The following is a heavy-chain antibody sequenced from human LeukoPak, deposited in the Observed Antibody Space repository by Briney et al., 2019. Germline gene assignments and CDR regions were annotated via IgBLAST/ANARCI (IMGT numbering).Heavy chain of an antibody. J-gene: IGHJ4*02. V-gene: IGHV4-59*08. CDR2: IYYSGST. D-gene: IGHD3-10*01. Sequence: SETLSLTCTVSGGSISSYYWSWTRQPPGKGLEWIGYIYYSGSTNYNPSLKSRVTISVDTSKNQFSLKLSSVTAADTAVYYCARVQGTMDYWGQGTLVTVSS. CDR3: ARVQGTMDY. CDR1: GGSISSYY.